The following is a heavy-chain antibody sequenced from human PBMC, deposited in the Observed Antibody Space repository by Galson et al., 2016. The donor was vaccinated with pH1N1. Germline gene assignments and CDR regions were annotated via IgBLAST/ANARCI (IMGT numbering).Heavy chain of an antibody. Sequence: SETLSLTCNVSGYSISSGYFWGWIRQPPGRGLEWIGSMYHSGTTYYNPSLKSRVTMSLDTSKNQFSLNLSSVTAADTAMYYYARPRWPDWGCSVYWYFDLWGRGTLVTVSS. V-gene: IGHV4-38-2*02. CDR2: MYHSGTT. D-gene: IGHD5-24*01. CDR3: ARPRWPDWGCSVYWYFDL. CDR1: GYSISSGYF. J-gene: IGHJ2*01.